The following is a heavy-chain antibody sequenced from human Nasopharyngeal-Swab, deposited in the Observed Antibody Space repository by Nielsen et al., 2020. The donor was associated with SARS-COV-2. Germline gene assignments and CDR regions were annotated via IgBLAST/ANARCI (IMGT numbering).Heavy chain of an antibody. Sequence: SVKVSCKASGGTFSSYAISWVRQAPGQGLEWMGGIIPIFGTANYAQKFQGRVTITADESTSTAYMGLSSLRSEDTAVYYCAREMGYCSSTSCGQEGNYYYYYMDVWGKGTTVTVSS. V-gene: IGHV1-69*13. D-gene: IGHD2-2*01. CDR3: AREMGYCSSTSCGQEGNYYYYYMDV. J-gene: IGHJ6*03. CDR2: IIPIFGTA. CDR1: GGTFSSYA.